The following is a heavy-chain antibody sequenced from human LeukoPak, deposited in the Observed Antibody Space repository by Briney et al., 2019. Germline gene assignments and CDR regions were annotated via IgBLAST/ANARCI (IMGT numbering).Heavy chain of an antibody. CDR2: IGAYNGDT. Sequence: ASVKVSRNASGYTFTIYSISWMRQAHAQGLEWMGWIGAYNGDTNYAQKFEGRVTLTTDTSTRTAYMELSVLRSDDTAVYFSASPLPYYYDSSGRYAFDVWGQGTMVTVSS. D-gene: IGHD3-22*01. J-gene: IGHJ3*01. CDR1: GYTFTIYS. V-gene: IGHV1-18*01. CDR3: ASPLPYYYDSSGRYAFDV.